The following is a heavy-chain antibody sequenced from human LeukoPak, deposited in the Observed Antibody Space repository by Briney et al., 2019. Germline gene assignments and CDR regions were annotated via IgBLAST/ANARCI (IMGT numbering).Heavy chain of an antibody. CDR3: AKDSGLVPAAPSPLDY. J-gene: IGHJ4*02. D-gene: IGHD2-2*01. V-gene: IGHV3-30*02. CDR1: GFTFSSYG. CDR2: IRYDGSNR. Sequence: SGGSLRLSCAASGFTFSSYGMHWVRQAPGKGLEWVAFIRYDGSNRYYADSVKGRFTISRDNSKNTLYLQMNSLRAEDTAVYYCAKDSGLVPAAPSPLDYWGQGTLVTVSS.